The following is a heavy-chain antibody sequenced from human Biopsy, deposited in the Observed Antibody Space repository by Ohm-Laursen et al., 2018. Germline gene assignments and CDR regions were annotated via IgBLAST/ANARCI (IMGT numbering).Heavy chain of an antibody. CDR2: IYYGGTT. D-gene: IGHD1-26*01. V-gene: IGHV4-39*01. J-gene: IGHJ6*02. CDR1: RDSISNYY. Sequence: SDTLSLTCTVSRDSISNYYWTWIRQPPGKGLEWIASIYYGGTTHYNASLQGRVTISVDQPKNQFSLRLTSVTAADTAVYYCSKRDLSGTSPVWGQGTTVTVSS. CDR3: SKRDLSGTSPV.